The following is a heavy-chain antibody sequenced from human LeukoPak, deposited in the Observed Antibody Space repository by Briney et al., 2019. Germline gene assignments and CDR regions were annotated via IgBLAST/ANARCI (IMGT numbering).Heavy chain of an antibody. J-gene: IGHJ4*02. CDR2: ISYDGSNN. Sequence: GGSLRLSCTASGFTFTSAWMNWVRQAPGKGLEWVAIISYDGSNNYYADSVKGRFTISRDNSKNTLYLQMNSLRAEDTAVYYCAKDAEQWLVGFDYWGQGTLVTVSS. CDR1: GFTFTSAW. V-gene: IGHV3-30*18. CDR3: AKDAEQWLVGFDY. D-gene: IGHD6-19*01.